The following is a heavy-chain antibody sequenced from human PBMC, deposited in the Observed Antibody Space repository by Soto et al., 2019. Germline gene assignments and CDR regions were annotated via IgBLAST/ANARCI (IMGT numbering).Heavy chain of an antibody. CDR1: GYTFRKNG. CDR3: ATARSSSHY. CDR2: ISAYSGNT. Sequence: QVQLVQSGPEVKKPGASVKVSCKASGYTFRKNGISWVRQAPGQGLEWMGWISAYSGNTDYAQKLQGRVTMPTDTSTSTAYMDLTSLKSHETADYYCATARSSSHYWGKGTLVTVSS. D-gene: IGHD6-13*01. J-gene: IGHJ4*02. V-gene: IGHV1-18*01.